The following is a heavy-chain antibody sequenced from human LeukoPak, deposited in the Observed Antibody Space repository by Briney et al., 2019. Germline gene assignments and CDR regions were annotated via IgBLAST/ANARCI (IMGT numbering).Heavy chain of an antibody. CDR2: ISGSGGST. V-gene: IGHV3-23*01. D-gene: IGHD6-13*01. J-gene: IGHJ6*04. CDR1: GFIFRSYA. CDR3: AKGGFGSSWIMDV. Sequence: QPGGSLRLSCAASGFIFRSYAMSWVRQAPGKGLEWVSAISGSGGSTYYADSVKGRFTISRDNSKNTLYLQMNSLRAEDTAVYYCAKGGFGSSWIMDVWGKGTTVTVSS.